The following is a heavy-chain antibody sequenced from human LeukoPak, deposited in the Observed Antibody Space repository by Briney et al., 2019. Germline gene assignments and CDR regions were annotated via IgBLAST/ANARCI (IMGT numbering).Heavy chain of an antibody. J-gene: IGHJ4*02. D-gene: IGHD5-18*01. CDR3: AKDPGYSYGSYYFDY. Sequence: GGSLRLSCAASGFTFSSYGMHWVRQAPGKGLEWVAVISYDGGNKYYADSVKGRFTISRDNSKNTLYLQMNSLRAEDTAVYYCAKDPGYSYGSYYFDYWGQGTLVTVSS. CDR1: GFTFSSYG. CDR2: ISYDGGNK. V-gene: IGHV3-30*18.